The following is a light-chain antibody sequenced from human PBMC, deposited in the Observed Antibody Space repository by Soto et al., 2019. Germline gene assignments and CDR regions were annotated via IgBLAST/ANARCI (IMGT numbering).Light chain of an antibody. V-gene: IGKV1-33*01. Sequence: DIQMTQSPSSLSASGRDRVTITCQASQNINNYLNWYQQRPGQAPRLLIYDASNLETGVPSRFSGSGFGTHFTFTITNLQPEDVATYYCQQYDDLPLTFGGGTGVEI. J-gene: IGKJ4*01. CDR3: QQYDDLPLT. CDR2: DAS. CDR1: QNINNY.